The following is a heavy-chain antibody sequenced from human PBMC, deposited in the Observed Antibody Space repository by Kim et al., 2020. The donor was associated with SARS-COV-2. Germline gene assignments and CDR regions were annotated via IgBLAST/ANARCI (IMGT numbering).Heavy chain of an antibody. J-gene: IGHJ5*02. CDR2: IIPILGIA. Sequence: SVKVSCKASGGTFSSYAISWVRQAPGQGLEWMGRIIPILGIANYAQKFQGRVTITADKSTSTAYMELSSLRSEDTAVYYCASRLTSNRDWFDPWGQGTLVSVSS. CDR1: GGTFSSYA. CDR3: ASRLTSNRDWFDP. V-gene: IGHV1-69*04. D-gene: IGHD3-9*01.